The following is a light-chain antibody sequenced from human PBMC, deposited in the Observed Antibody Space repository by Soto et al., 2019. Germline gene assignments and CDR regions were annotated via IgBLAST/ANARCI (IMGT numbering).Light chain of an antibody. Sequence: EIVMTQSPATLSLSPGERATLSCRASQSVSNNLAWYQQKPGQAPRLLISGASTGATGIPARFSGSGSGTEFTLTISSLQSEDFAVYYCQQYNYWPPAFGHGTKVEIK. J-gene: IGKJ1*01. CDR1: QSVSNN. CDR3: QQYNYWPPA. V-gene: IGKV3-15*01. CDR2: GAS.